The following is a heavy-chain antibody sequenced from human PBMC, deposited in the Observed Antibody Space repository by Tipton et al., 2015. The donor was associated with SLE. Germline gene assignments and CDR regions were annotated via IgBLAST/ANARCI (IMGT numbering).Heavy chain of an antibody. CDR1: GGSFSGYY. D-gene: IGHD3-10*01. Sequence: TLSLTCAVYGGSFSGYYWSWIRQPPGKGLEWIGEINHSGSTNYNPSLKSRVTISVDTSKNQFSLKLSSVTAADTAVYYCASTPTFTMVRRVIITHFHYSMDVWGKGATVIVSS. CDR3: ASTPTFTMVRRVIITHFHYSMDV. V-gene: IGHV4-34*01. J-gene: IGHJ6*03. CDR2: INHSGST.